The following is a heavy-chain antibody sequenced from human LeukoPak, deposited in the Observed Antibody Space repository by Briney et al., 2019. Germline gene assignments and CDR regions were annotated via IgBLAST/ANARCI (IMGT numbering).Heavy chain of an antibody. D-gene: IGHD2-21*02. CDR3: ARGRVSVTGYYFAMDV. Sequence: SETLSLTCTVSGGSVSSGSYYWTCIRQSPGKGLEWIGEINHSGSTNYNPSLKSRVSISIDTSKSHLSLKLSSVTAADTAVYYCARGRVSVTGYYFAMDVWGQGTTVTVSS. CDR2: INHSGST. CDR1: GGSVSSGSYY. V-gene: IGHV4-61*03. J-gene: IGHJ6*02.